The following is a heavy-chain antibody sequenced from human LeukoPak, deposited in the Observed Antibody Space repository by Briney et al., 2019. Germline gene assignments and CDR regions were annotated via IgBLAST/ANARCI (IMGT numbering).Heavy chain of an antibody. Sequence: ASVKVSCKASGYTFTSYAMHWVRQAPGQRLEWMGWINTGNGNTKYSQKFQGRVTITADESTSTAYMELSSLRSEDTAVYYCASAKAGYSSSPLFGYWGQGTLVTVSS. CDR3: ASAKAGYSSSPLFGY. V-gene: IGHV1-3*04. CDR2: INTGNGNT. J-gene: IGHJ4*02. CDR1: GYTFTSYA. D-gene: IGHD6-6*01.